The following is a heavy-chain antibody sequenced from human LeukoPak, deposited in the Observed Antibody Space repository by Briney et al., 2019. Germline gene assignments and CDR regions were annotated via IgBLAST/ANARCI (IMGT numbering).Heavy chain of an antibody. CDR2: IYYSGSI. J-gene: IGHJ4*02. V-gene: IGHV4-28*05. D-gene: IGHD5-18*01. CDR1: GYSISSSNW. Sequence: PSETLSLTCAVSGYSISSSNWWGWIRQPPGKGLEWIGYIYYSGSIYYNPSLKSRVTMSVDTSKNQFSLKLSSVTAVDTAVYYCARVMRIQLWFSFTYFDYWGQGTLVTVSS. CDR3: ARVMRIQLWFSFTYFDY.